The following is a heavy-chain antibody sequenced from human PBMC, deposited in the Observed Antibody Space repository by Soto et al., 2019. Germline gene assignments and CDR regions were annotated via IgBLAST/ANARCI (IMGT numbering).Heavy chain of an antibody. CDR3: ARGGGAAVAGSVAFEM. Sequence: QLHLVQSGAVVKEPGASVTGSCSASRYPVTAFYLHWVRQAPVRGLEWMGGTNPAPGAAKYTRSIQGRDALPGDTSTSIVFMEPTGTPSADTAVFYCARGGGAAVAGSVAFEMWCQGTLVSVSS. J-gene: IGHJ3*02. V-gene: IGHV1-2*02. CDR1: RYPVTAFY. CDR2: TNPAPGAA. D-gene: IGHD6-19*01.